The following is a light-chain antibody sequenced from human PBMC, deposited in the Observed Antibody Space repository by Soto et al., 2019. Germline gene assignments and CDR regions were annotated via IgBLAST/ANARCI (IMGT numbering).Light chain of an antibody. CDR2: DVS. J-gene: IGLJ1*01. CDR1: SSDVGGHNS. CDR3: SSFTSSVTYV. Sequence: QSVLTQPASVSGSPGQSITISCPCTSSDVGGHNSVSWYRQDPGKAPKLMIYDVSNRPSGVSDRFSGSKSGNTASLTISGLQIEDEADYYCSSFTSSVTYVFGTGTKVTVL. V-gene: IGLV2-14*01.